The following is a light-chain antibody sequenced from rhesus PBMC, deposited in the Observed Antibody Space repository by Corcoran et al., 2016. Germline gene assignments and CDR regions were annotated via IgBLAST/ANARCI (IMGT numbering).Light chain of an antibody. CDR1: QGISSY. CDR2: DAS. J-gene: IGKJ4*01. Sequence: DIQLTQSPSSLSASVGDRVTITCRASQGISSYLAWYQQKPGKAPKLLIYDASNLQSGVPSKVSGSGSGTEFTLTISSLQPGTFTVYCCQPRNSYPSFGGGTKVEL. CDR3: QPRNSYPS. V-gene: IGKV1-38*01.